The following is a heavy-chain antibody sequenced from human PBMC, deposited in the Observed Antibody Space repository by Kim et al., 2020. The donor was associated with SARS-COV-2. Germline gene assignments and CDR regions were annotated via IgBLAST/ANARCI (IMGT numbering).Heavy chain of an antibody. CDR2: IYYSGST. V-gene: IGHV4-39*01. CDR1: GGSISSSSYY. J-gene: IGHJ4*02. CDR3: ARRGYSYGFGGRGGWYFDY. Sequence: SETLSLTCTVSGGSISSSSYYWGWIRQPPGKGLEWIGSIYYSGSTYHNPSLKSRVTISVDTSKNQFSLKLSSVTAADTAVYYCARRGYSYGFGGRGGWYFDYWGQGTLVTVSS. D-gene: IGHD5-18*01.